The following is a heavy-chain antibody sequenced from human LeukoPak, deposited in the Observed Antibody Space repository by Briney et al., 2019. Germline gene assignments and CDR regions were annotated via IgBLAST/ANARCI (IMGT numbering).Heavy chain of an antibody. V-gene: IGHV1-69*13. CDR3: ARVGGRCSGGSCPRDHAFDI. D-gene: IGHD2-15*01. J-gene: IGHJ3*02. CDR2: IIPIFGTA. CDR1: GGTFSSYA. Sequence: SVKVSCKASGGTFSSYAISWVQQAPGQGLEWMGGIIPIFGTANYAQKFQGRVTITADESTSTAYMELSSLRSEDTAVYYCARVGGRCSGGSCPRDHAFDIWGQGTMVTVSS.